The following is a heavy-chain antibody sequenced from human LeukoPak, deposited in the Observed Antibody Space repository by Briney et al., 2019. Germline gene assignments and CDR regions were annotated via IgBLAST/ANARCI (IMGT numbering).Heavy chain of an antibody. Sequence: GGSLRLSCAASGFTFSSHSMNWVRQAPGKGLEWVSKISGSSSAIYYADSVKGRFTISRDDAKNSLYLQMNSLRAEDTAVYSCARESYSGSYLDFWGQGTLVTVSS. J-gene: IGHJ4*02. CDR2: ISGSSSAI. CDR3: ARESYSGSYLDF. D-gene: IGHD1-26*01. CDR1: GFTFSSHS. V-gene: IGHV3-48*01.